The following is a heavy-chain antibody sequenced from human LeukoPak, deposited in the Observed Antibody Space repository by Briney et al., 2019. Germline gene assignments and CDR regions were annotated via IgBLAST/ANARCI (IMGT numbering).Heavy chain of an antibody. V-gene: IGHV3-30-3*01. CDR3: ARDLWWEPLDY. CDR2: ISYDGSNK. J-gene: IGHJ4*02. Sequence: GRSLRLSCAASGFTFSSYAMHWVRQAPGKGLEWVAVISYDGSNKYYADSVKGRFTISRDNSKNTLYLQMNSLRAEDTAVYYCARDLWWEPLDYWGQGTLVTVSS. D-gene: IGHD1-26*01. CDR1: GFTFSSYA.